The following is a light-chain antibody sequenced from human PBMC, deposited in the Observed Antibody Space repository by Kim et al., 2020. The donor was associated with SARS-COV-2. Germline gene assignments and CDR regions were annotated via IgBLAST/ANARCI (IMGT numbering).Light chain of an antibody. CDR2: DVS. Sequence: QSALTQPASVSGSPGQTITISCTGSSSDVGGYYYVPWYQQHPGKAPKLLIYDVSNRPSGVPNRFSGSKSGNTASLAISGLQAEDEADYYCSSYTSSRTVVFGGGTQLTVL. CDR1: SSDVGGYYY. V-gene: IGLV2-14*03. CDR3: SSYTSSRTVV. J-gene: IGLJ3*02.